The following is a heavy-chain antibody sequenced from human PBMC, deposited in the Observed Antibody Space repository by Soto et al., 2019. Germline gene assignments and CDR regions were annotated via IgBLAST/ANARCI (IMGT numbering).Heavy chain of an antibody. CDR3: ASGPCFISITYPYYFYS. CDR1: GYTFTSYD. J-gene: IGHJ4*02. D-gene: IGHD3-10*01. V-gene: IGHV1-8*01. Sequence: ASVKVSCKASGYTFTSYDINWVRQAPGQGLEWMGWMSPNSGNAGYAQKFQGRVTMTRNTSISTAYMELSSLRSEDTAVYYCASGPCFISITYPYYFYSFTQRTLVTVSS. CDR2: MSPNSGNA.